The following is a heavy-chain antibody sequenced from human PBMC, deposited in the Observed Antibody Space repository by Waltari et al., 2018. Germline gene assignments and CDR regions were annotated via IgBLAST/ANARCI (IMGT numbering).Heavy chain of an antibody. CDR1: GGSISSGGYY. Sequence: QVQLQESGPGLVKPSQTLSLTCTVSGGSISSGGYYWSWIRQHPGKGLEWIGYIYYSGSTYSNPSLKSRVTLSVDTSKNQFSLKLSSVTAADTAVYYWARSYYYDSSGYYPPFDYWGQGTLVTVSS. V-gene: IGHV4-31*03. D-gene: IGHD3-22*01. CDR3: ARSYYYDSSGYYPPFDY. CDR2: IYYSGST. J-gene: IGHJ4*02.